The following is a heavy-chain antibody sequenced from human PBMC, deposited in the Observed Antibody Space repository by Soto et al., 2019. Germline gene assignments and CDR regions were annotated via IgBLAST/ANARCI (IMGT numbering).Heavy chain of an antibody. V-gene: IGHV3-23*01. J-gene: IGHJ4*02. D-gene: IGHD2-8*02. Sequence: EVQMLESGGGLVQPGGSLRLSCAVSGFSLSDNGVTWVRQAPGKGLEWVSSITGGGESTYSADSVKGRFTISRDISTNTLYLQINSLRAEDPAVYYCASRPGPSPHYFDYWGQGTLVTVSS. CDR2: ITGGGEST. CDR1: GFSLSDNG. CDR3: ASRPGPSPHYFDY.